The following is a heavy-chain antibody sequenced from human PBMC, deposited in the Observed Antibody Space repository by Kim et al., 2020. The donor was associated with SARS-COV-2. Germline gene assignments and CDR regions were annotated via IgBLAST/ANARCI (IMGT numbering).Heavy chain of an antibody. CDR1: FTSYH. J-gene: IGHJ5*02. CDR2: IYTGGGTT. D-gene: IGHD6-13*01. Sequence: FTSYHMHGVRQAPGQGLEWMGIIYTGGGTTSYAQKFQGRVTMTRDTSTNTVYMELSSLRSDDTAVYYCARDPIPASGNPYNWFDPWGQGTLAT. CDR3: ARDPIPASGNPYNWFDP. V-gene: IGHV1-46*01.